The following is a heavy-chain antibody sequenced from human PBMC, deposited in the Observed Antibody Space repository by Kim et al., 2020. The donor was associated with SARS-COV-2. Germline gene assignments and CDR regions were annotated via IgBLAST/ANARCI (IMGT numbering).Heavy chain of an antibody. CDR1: GFTFGDYA. J-gene: IGHJ4*02. D-gene: IGHD2-2*01. V-gene: IGHV3-49*03. CDR2: IPSKAYGGTT. Sequence: GGSLRLSCKASGFTFGDYAMSWFRQAPGKGLEWVGFIPSKAYGGTTEYAASVKGRFSISRDDSKSIAYLQMNGLKTEDTAIYYCTRGLGTSTWTFDYWGQGTLVTVSS. CDR3: TRGLGTSTWTFDY.